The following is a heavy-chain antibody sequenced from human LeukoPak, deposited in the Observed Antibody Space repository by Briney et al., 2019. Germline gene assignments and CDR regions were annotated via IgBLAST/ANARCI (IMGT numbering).Heavy chain of an antibody. CDR2: IRYDGSNK. CDR3: AKDSVVVVAGDLFDY. D-gene: IGHD2-15*01. J-gene: IGHJ4*02. CDR1: GFTFISYG. Sequence: PGGSLRLSCAASGFTFISYGMHWVRQAPGKGLEWVAFIRYDGSNKYYADSVKGRFTISRDNSKNTLYLQMNSLRAEDTAVYYCAKDSVVVVAGDLFDYWGQGTLVTVSS. V-gene: IGHV3-30*02.